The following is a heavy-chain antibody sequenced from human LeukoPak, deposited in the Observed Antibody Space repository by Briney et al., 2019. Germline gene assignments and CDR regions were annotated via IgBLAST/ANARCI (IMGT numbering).Heavy chain of an antibody. V-gene: IGHV1-24*01. D-gene: IGHD3-22*01. Sequence: GASVKVSCKVSGYTLTELSMHWVRQAPGKGLEWMGGFDPEDGETIYAQKFQGRVTMTEDTSTDTAYMELSSLRSEDTAVYYCAADGSYDSSGDYYFDYWGQGTLVTVSS. J-gene: IGHJ4*02. CDR1: GYTLTELS. CDR2: FDPEDGET. CDR3: AADGSYDSSGDYYFDY.